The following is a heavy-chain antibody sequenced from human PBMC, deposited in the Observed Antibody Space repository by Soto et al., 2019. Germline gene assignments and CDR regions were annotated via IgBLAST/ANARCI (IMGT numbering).Heavy chain of an antibody. Sequence: GGSLRLSCAASGFTFSSYWMSWVRQAPGKGLEWVANIKQDGSEKYYVDSVKGRFTISRDNAKNSLYLQMNSLRAEDTAVYYCASQKNSPGYSSSWYPYWGQGTLVTVSS. J-gene: IGHJ4*02. V-gene: IGHV3-7*01. CDR1: GFTFSSYW. CDR2: IKQDGSEK. D-gene: IGHD6-13*01. CDR3: ASQKNSPGYSSSWYPY.